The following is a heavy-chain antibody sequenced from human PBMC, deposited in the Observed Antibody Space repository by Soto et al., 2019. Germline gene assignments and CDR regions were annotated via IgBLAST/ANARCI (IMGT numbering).Heavy chain of an antibody. CDR3: ARGTDLRCGD. Sequence: QVQLPQWGAGLLKPSETLSLTCAAYGGSCGASYWTWIRHPPGKVLACIGEIKNSESTNYNRSLESRVTILVETSKKQFTLKVRSVTAADTGVYYCARGTDLRCGDWGQGTLATVSS. CDR2: IKNSEST. CDR1: GGSCGASY. J-gene: IGHJ4*02. D-gene: IGHD2-21*01. V-gene: IGHV4-34*01.